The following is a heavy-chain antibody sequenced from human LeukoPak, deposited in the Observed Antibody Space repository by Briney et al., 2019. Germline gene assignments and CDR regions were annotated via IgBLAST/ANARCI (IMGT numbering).Heavy chain of an antibody. CDR2: ISIIGSTI. CDR3: ARDGVGATLDY. D-gene: IGHD1-26*01. J-gene: IGHJ4*02. CDR1: GFTFSDYY. V-gene: IGHV3-11*04. Sequence: GGSLRLSCAASGFTFSDYYMSWIRQAPGEGLEWISYISIIGSTIYYADSVKGRFTISRDNAKNTLYLQMNSLSGEDTAVYFCARDGVGATLDYWGQGTLVTVSS.